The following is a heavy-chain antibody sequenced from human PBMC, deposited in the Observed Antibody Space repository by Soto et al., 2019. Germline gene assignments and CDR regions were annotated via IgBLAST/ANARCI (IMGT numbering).Heavy chain of an antibody. J-gene: IGHJ5*02. V-gene: IGHV1-69*13. D-gene: IGHD6-6*01. Sequence: GASVKVSCKASGGTFSSYAISWVRQAPGQGLEWMGGIIPIFGTANYAQKFQGRVTITADESTSTAYMELSSLRSEDTAVYYCARGRFEYSSSSGVTNWFDPWGQGTLVTVSS. CDR2: IIPIFGTA. CDR3: ARGRFEYSSSSGVTNWFDP. CDR1: GGTFSSYA.